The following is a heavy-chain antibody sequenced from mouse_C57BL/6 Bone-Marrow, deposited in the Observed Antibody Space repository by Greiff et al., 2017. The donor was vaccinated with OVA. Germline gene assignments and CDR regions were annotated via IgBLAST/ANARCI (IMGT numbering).Heavy chain of an antibody. D-gene: IGHD1-1*01. CDR2: INPNYGTT. Sequence: EVKLQESGPELVKPGASVKISCKASGYSFTDYNMTWVQQSNGKSLEWIGVINPNYGTTSYNQKFKGKATLTVDQSSSTAYMQLNSLTSEDSAVYYCAFYYGSSYRYFDVWGTGTTVTVSS. J-gene: IGHJ1*03. CDR1: GYSFTDYN. V-gene: IGHV1-39*01. CDR3: AFYYGSSYRYFDV.